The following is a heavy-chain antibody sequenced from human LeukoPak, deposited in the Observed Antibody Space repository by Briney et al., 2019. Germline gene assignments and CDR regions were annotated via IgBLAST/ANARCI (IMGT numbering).Heavy chain of an antibody. V-gene: IGHV3-23*01. D-gene: IGHD4-17*01. CDR3: AKAPDYGDYVDSDY. CDR2: ISGSGGST. CDR1: GFTFSSYA. J-gene: IGHJ4*02. Sequence: GGSLRLSCAASGFTFSSYAMSWVRQAPGKGLEWVSAISGSGGSTYYADSVKGRFTISRDNSKNTLYLQMNSLRAEDTAVYYCAKAPDYGDYVDSDYWGQGTLVTVSS.